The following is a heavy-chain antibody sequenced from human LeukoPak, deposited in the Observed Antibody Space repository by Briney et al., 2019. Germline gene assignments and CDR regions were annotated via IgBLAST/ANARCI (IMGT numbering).Heavy chain of an antibody. CDR3: ARLRWLHLLDP. J-gene: IGHJ5*02. Sequence: GGSLRLSCAASGFTFSSYWMDWARQAPGKGLEWVASINHNGNVNYYVDSVKGRFTISRDNAKNSLYLQMNSLRAEDTAVYYCARLRWLHLLDPWGQGTLVTVSS. V-gene: IGHV3-7*03. D-gene: IGHD5-12*01. CDR2: INHNGNVN. CDR1: GFTFSSYW.